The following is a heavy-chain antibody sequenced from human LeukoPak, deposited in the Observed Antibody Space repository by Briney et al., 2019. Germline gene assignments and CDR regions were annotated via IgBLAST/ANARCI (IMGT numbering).Heavy chain of an antibody. CDR3: AKGYDSSGYSAAWFDP. J-gene: IGHJ5*02. CDR2: ISGSGGST. V-gene: IGHV3-23*01. Sequence: QPGGSLRLSCAASGFTFSSYAMSWVRQAPGKGLEWVSAISGSGGSTYYADSVKGRFTISRDNSKNTLYLQMNSLRAEDTAVYYFAKGYDSSGYSAAWFDPWGQGTLVTVSS. D-gene: IGHD3-22*01. CDR1: GFTFSSYA.